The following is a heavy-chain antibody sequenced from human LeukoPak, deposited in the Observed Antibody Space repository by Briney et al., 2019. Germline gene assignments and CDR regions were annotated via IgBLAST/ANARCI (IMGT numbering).Heavy chain of an antibody. CDR3: ARVGSSWYVAYYYYYMDA. J-gene: IGHJ6*03. V-gene: IGHV4-39*07. Sequence: PSETLSLTCTVSGGSISSYYWSWIRQPPGKGLEWIGSIYYSGSTYYNPSLKSRVTISVDTSKNQFSLKLSSVTAADTAVYYCARVGSSWYVAYYYYYMDAWGKGTTVTVSS. CDR2: IYYSGST. D-gene: IGHD6-13*01. CDR1: GGSISSYY.